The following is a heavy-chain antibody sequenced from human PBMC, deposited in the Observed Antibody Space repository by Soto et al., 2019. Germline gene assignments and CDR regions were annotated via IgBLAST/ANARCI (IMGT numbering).Heavy chain of an antibody. CDR1: GVSISSGNW. D-gene: IGHD1-1*01. J-gene: IGHJ4*01. V-gene: IGHV4-4*02. CDR3: ASHRGSTSGPHDE. Sequence: VQLQESGPGLVKPSGTLSLTCTVSGVSISSGNWWSWVRQSPGKGLEWIAEINHGGSTYHNPSLKSRVIISLDKSRNQFFLRLSSVTAADTAIYFCASHRGSTSGPHDEWGRGTHVTVSS. CDR2: INHGGST.